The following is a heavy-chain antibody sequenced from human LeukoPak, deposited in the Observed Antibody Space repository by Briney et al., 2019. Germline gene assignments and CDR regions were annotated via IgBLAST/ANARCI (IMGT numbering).Heavy chain of an antibody. D-gene: IGHD2-8*01. J-gene: IGHJ5*02. CDR3: TTPNEGNWFDP. Sequence: GSLRLSCAASGFTFSDSAIHWVRRASGKGLEWVGRIRDKGYGHATAYAASVKGRFTLSRDDSKNTAYLQMNSLKTEDTALYYCTTPNEGNWFDPWGQGTLVTVSS. CDR1: GFTFSDSA. V-gene: IGHV3-73*01. CDR2: IRDKGYGHAT.